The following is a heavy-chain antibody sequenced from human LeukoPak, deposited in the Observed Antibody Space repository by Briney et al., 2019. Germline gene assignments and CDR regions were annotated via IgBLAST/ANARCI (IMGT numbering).Heavy chain of an antibody. J-gene: IGHJ4*02. Sequence: PGGSLRLSCAAPGLTFSGQWMNWVRQAPGQGLEWVANIKYDGSEEYYADSVKGRFTISRDNAKNSLSLQMNYVRAGNTAIYYCAYTNHLTYWGQGALVTVSS. CDR1: GLTFSGQW. CDR2: IKYDGSEE. V-gene: IGHV3-7*01. CDR3: AYTNHLTY. D-gene: IGHD3-16*01.